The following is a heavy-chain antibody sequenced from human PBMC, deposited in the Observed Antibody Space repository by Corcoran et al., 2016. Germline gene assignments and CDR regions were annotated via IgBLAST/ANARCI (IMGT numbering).Heavy chain of an antibody. J-gene: IGHJ5*02. CDR3: AGDDCGTPTCLVA. Sequence: QVQLVESGGGVVQPGRSLRLSCAASGFTFRNYGMHWVRQAPGKGLEWVAAIQHDGSVEYYAVSVKGRFTIAREDFKNTVYLQVNSLRAEDAAVYYCAGDDCGTPTCLVAWGKGTLVTVSS. D-gene: IGHD2-2*01. CDR2: IQHDGSVE. V-gene: IGHV3-33*01. CDR1: GFTFRNYG.